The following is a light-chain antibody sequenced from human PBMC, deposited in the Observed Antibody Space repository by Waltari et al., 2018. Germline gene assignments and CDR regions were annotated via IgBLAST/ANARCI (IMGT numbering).Light chain of an antibody. Sequence: FMLTQPHSVSESPGKTVTVSCTRSSGGIVNNYVQWFQQRPDSSPTTVIYEDNQRPSEVPDRFSGSIDSSSNSASLTISGLKTEDEADYYCQSYDSSQWVFGGGTKLTVL. CDR3: QSYDSSQWV. CDR1: SGGIVNNY. V-gene: IGLV6-57*01. CDR2: EDN. J-gene: IGLJ3*02.